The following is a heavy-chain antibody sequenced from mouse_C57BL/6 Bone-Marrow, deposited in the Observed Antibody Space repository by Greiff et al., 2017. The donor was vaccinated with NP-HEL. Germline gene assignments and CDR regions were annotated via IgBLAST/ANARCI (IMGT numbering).Heavy chain of an antibody. CDR2: IDPEDGDT. J-gene: IGHJ4*01. CDR1: GFNIKDYY. D-gene: IGHD1-1*01. V-gene: IGHV14-2*01. Sequence: EVQVVESGAELVKPGASVKLSCTASGFNIKDYYMHWVKQRTEPGLEWIGRIDPEDGDTKYAPKFQGKATMADDTTSTTAYLQLSSLTSEDTAVYYCALITTVVAKLGYYYAMDYWGQGTSVTVSS. CDR3: ALITTVVAKLGYYYAMDY.